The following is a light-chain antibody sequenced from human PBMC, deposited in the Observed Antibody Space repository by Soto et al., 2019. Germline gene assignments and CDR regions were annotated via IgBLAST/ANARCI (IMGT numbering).Light chain of an antibody. CDR2: DKN. CDR3: QSYDSSLSGRVV. V-gene: IGLV1-40*01. CDR1: SSNIGAGYD. Sequence: QSVLTQPPSVSGAPGQRVTISCTGSSSNIGAGYDVHWYQQLPGTAPKLLIYDKNNRPSGVPDRFSGSKSGTSASLAITGLQAEDEADYYCQSYDSSLSGRVVFGEGTQLTVL. J-gene: IGLJ2*01.